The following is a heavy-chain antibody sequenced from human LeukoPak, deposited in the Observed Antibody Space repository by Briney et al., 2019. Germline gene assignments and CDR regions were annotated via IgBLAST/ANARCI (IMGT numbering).Heavy chain of an antibody. CDR1: GGSMISYY. CDR2: MYDSVRI. Sequence: SETLSLTCTVSGGSMISYYWTWVRQTPGKGLEWIGYMYDSVRIHYNPSLESRITISLDTSKNQFSLKLSSVTAADTAVYYCARQTGSGLFTLPGGQGTLVTVSS. D-gene: IGHD3/OR15-3a*01. CDR3: ARQTGSGLFTLP. V-gene: IGHV4-59*08. J-gene: IGHJ4*02.